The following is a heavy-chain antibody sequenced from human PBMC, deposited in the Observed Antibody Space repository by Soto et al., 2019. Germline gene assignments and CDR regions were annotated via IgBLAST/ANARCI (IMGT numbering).Heavy chain of an antibody. CDR3: ARGGPISSGWYATHYSFDY. J-gene: IGHJ4*02. CDR2: VIPIFGTA. CDR1: GGTFSSYA. Sequence: QVQLVQSGAEVKKPGSSVKVSCKASGGTFSSYAISWVRQAPGQGLEWMGGVIPIFGTANYAQKFQGRVTSTANESPSTAYMELSSLRSEDTAVYYCARGGPISSGWYATHYSFDYWGQGTLVTVSS. V-gene: IGHV1-69*12. D-gene: IGHD6-19*01.